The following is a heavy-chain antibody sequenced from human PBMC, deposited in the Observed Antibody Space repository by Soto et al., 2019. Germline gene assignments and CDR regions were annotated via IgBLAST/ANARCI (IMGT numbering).Heavy chain of an antibody. CDR2: IWYDGTNK. D-gene: IGHD6-13*01. V-gene: IGHV3-33*01. CDR1: GFTFSSYG. Sequence: QVQLVESGGGVVQPGRSLRLSCAASGFTFSSYGMHWVRQAPGKGLEWVAVIWYDGTNKYYADSVKGRFTISRDNSKNTLYLQMNSLSAEHTAVYYWARDLGAASGTRYYYGMDVWGQGTTVTVSS. CDR3: ARDLGAASGTRYYYGMDV. J-gene: IGHJ6*02.